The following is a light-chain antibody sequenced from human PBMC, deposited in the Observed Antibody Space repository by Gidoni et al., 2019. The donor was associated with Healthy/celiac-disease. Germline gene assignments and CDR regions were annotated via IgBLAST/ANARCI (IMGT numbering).Light chain of an antibody. CDR3: QAWDSSTDVV. V-gene: IGLV3-1*01. J-gene: IGLJ2*01. CDR1: KLGDKY. Sequence: SYELTQPPSVSVSPGQTASITCSGDKLGDKYACWYQQKPGQSPVLVIYQDSKRPPGIPERFSGSTSGNTATLTISGTQAMDEADYYCQAWDSSTDVVFGGGTKLTVL. CDR2: QDS.